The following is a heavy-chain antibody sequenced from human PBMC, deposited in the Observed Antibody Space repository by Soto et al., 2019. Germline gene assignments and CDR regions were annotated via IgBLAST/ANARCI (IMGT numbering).Heavy chain of an antibody. CDR3: AKGKTSGWYYFDF. V-gene: IGHV3-23*01. J-gene: IGHJ4*02. CDR2: ISGSGGST. CDR1: GFTFDSCA. Sequence: GGSLRLSCAASGFTFDSCAMSWVRQAPGKGLEWILGISGSGGSTYYADSVKGRFTISRDNSKNTLYLQMNSLRADDTAIYYCAKGKTSGWYYFDFWGQGTPVTVSS. D-gene: IGHD6-19*01.